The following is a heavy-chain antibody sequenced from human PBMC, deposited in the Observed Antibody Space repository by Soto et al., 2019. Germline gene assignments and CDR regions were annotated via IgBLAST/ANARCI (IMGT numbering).Heavy chain of an antibody. CDR2: ISSSSSTI. CDR1: GFTFSSYS. V-gene: IGHV3-48*02. D-gene: IGHD1-26*01. Sequence: PGGSLRLSCAASGFTFSSYSMNWVRQAPGKGLEWVSYISSSSSTIYYADSVKGRFTISRDNAKNSLYLQMNSLRDEDTAVYYCARAGRPRRYSGSYYYYYGMDVWGQGTTVTVSS. J-gene: IGHJ6*02. CDR3: ARAGRPRRYSGSYYYYYGMDV.